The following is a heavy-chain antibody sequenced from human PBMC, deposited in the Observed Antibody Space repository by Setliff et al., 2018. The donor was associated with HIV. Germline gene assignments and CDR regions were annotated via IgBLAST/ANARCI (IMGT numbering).Heavy chain of an antibody. D-gene: IGHD2-2*01. CDR3: ARHSGGDQLLREFDY. J-gene: IGHJ4*02. CDR2: IYHSGST. Sequence: SETLSLTCAVSGFSISTNYYWGWIRQPPGKGLDWIGSIYHSGSTYYNPSLKSRVTISVDTSKNQFSLELSSVTAADTAIFYCARHSGGDQLLREFDYWGQGTLVTVTS. CDR1: GFSISTNYY. V-gene: IGHV4-38-2*01.